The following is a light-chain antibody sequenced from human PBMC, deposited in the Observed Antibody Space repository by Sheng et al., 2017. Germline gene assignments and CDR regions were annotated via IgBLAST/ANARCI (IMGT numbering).Light chain of an antibody. J-gene: IGKJ1*01. V-gene: IGKV3-15*01. CDR3: QHSGT. CDR1: ESVSSF. CDR2: GAS. Sequence: EIVLTQSPATLSLFPGQRATLSCRASESVSSFLAWYQHKPGQAPRLLIYGASTRATGIPARFSASGSGTEFTLTISSLQSEDFAVYYCQHSGTFGRGTKVEIK.